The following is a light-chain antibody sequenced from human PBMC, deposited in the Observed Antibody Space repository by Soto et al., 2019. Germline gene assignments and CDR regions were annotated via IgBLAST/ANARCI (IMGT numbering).Light chain of an antibody. Sequence: EIVLTQSPDTLSLSPGERATLSCRASQSVVGNYLAWYQQKPGQAPRLLIYGASTRATGLPDRFSGSGSGTDFTLTISRLEPEDFVVYYCQHYDDSPWTFGQGTKVEIK. CDR2: GAS. J-gene: IGKJ1*01. CDR3: QHYDDSPWT. CDR1: QSVVGNY. V-gene: IGKV3-20*01.